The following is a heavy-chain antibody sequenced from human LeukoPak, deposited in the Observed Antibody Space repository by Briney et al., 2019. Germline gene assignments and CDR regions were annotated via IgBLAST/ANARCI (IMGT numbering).Heavy chain of an antibody. Sequence: GGSLRLSCAASGFTFSSYAMSGVRQAPGKGLEWVSAISGSGGSTYYADSVKGRFTISRDNSKNTLYLQMNSLRAEDTAVYYCARDGVRGAVAGRGLDWFDPWGQGTLVTVSS. CDR1: GFTFSSYA. CDR2: ISGSGGST. J-gene: IGHJ5*02. D-gene: IGHD6-19*01. CDR3: ARDGVRGAVAGRGLDWFDP. V-gene: IGHV3-23*01.